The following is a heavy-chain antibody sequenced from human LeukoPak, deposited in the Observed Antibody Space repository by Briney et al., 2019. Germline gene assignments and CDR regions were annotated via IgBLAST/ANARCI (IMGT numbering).Heavy chain of an antibody. CDR2: VSPGGYT. D-gene: IGHD2-21*01. J-gene: IGHJ5*02. CDR1: GVSVSDYY. V-gene: IGHV4-34*01. Sequence: SETLSLTCAVSGVSVSDYYWSWIRQSPEKGLEWIGEVSPGGYTTYNPSLRSRVIISEDTSENQLSLNVTPVTAADTALYYCARIRCGRGQARCYNHWAQGSLVTVSP. CDR3: ARIRCGRGQARCYNH.